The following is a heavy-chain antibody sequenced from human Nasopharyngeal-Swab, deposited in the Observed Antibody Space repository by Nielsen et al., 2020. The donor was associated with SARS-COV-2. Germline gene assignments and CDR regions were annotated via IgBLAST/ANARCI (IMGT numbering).Heavy chain of an antibody. J-gene: IGHJ6*02. Sequence: GESLKISCAASGFTFTSYAMNWVRQAPGRGLEWVSAISGADNSTNYADSVKGRFTISRDNSKNTLDLQMNSLTAEDTAMYYCAEARDSGGDSGEYYHYYGMDVWGQGTSVTVS. CDR3: AEARDSGGDSGEYYHYYGMDV. CDR2: ISGADNST. D-gene: IGHD5-12*01. V-gene: IGHV3-23*01. CDR1: GFTFTSYA.